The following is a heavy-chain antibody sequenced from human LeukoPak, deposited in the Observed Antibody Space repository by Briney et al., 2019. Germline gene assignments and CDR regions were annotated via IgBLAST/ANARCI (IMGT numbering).Heavy chain of an antibody. J-gene: IGHJ4*02. D-gene: IGHD6-19*01. V-gene: IGHV3-30*03. CDR1: GLTFSSYG. CDR3: APRVGSGA. Sequence: PGGSLRLSCAASGLTFSSYGMRWVRQAPGKGLEWVAVISYDGSNTYYADSVKGRFPISRANFKTTLYLQMTSLRAEDRAVFSGAPRVGSGAWGQGTLVT. CDR2: ISYDGSNT.